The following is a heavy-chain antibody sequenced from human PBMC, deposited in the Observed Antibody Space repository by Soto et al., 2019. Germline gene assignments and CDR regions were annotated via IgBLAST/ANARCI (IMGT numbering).Heavy chain of an antibody. Sequence: EVQLLESGGGLVQPGGSLRLSCAASGFTFSSYAMSWVRQAPGKGLEWVSYISGSGGTTYYADSVKGRFTISRDNPKNTLYMQMDSLRAEDTAVYYCAKDGGYDPTFDFWGQGTLVTVSS. D-gene: IGHD5-12*01. CDR3: AKDGGYDPTFDF. CDR1: GFTFSSYA. J-gene: IGHJ4*02. V-gene: IGHV3-23*01. CDR2: ISGSGGTT.